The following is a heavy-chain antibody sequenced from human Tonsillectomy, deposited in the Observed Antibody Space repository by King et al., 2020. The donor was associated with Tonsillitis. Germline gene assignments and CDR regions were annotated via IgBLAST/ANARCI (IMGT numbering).Heavy chain of an antibody. CDR3: ARDWGMVRGIVTYNWFDP. CDR2: VYHSGST. D-gene: IGHD3-10*01. CDR1: GGSISSDNW. V-gene: IGHV4-4*02. Sequence: QLQESGPGLVKPSGTLSLICAVSGGSISSDNWWSWVRQPPGKGLEWIGEVYHSGSTIYNPSLKSRVTISVDKSKNHFSLRLTSLTAADTAVYYCARDWGMVRGIVTYNWFDPWGQGTLVTVSS. J-gene: IGHJ5*02.